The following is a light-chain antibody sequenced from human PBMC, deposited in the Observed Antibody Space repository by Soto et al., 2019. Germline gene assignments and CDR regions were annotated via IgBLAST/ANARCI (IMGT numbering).Light chain of an antibody. CDR1: SSNIGGNS. Sequence: QSVLAHPPSVSPAPVQRVTNSCSGSSSNIGGNSVSWYQQLPRTAPKLPIYDDDKRPSGTPDRFSCCKSGTTATLGITGFRTVEEADYYCGSWDSRLRAYVFGGGTQSPS. V-gene: IGLV1-51*01. CDR2: DDD. CDR3: GSWDSRLRAYV. J-gene: IGLJ1*01.